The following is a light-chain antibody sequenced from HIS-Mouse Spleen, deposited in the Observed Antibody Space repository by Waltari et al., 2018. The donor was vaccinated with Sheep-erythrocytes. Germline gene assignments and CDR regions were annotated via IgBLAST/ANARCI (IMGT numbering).Light chain of an antibody. V-gene: IGKV1-6*01. Sequence: AIQMTQPPSSLSASVGDRVTITCRASQGIRNDLGWYQQKPGKAPKLLLYAASSLQSGVPSRFSGSGSGTDFTLTISSLQPEDFATYYCLQDYNYPYTFGQGTKLEIK. CDR2: AAS. J-gene: IGKJ2*01. CDR1: QGIRND. CDR3: LQDYNYPYT.